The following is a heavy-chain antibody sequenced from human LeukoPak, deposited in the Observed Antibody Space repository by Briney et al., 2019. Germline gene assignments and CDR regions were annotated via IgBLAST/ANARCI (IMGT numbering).Heavy chain of an antibody. V-gene: IGHV3-30*02. CDR1: GFTFRDYG. CDR2: IRYDGNTK. CDR3: AKIAQGGVFFDY. D-gene: IGHD6-13*01. J-gene: IGHJ4*02. Sequence: PGGSLRLSCAASGFTFRDYGMHWLRQAPGKGLEWVAFIRYDGNTKSYADSVKGRFTISRDNSKNTLYLQMNSLRAEDTAVYYCAKIAQGGVFFDYWGRGTLVTVSS.